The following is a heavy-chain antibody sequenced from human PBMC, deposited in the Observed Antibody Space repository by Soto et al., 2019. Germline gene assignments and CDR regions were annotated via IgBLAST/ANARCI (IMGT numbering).Heavy chain of an antibody. V-gene: IGHV4-39*01. D-gene: IGHD3-16*01. J-gene: IGHJ4*02. CDR2: IYYSGST. CDR3: ARHDLGGGNYNDY. CDR1: GGSISSSSYY. Sequence: SETLSLTCTVSGGSISSSSYYWGWIRQPPGKGLEWIGSIYYSGSTYYNPSLKSRVTISVDTSKNQFSLKLSSVTAADTAVYYCARHDLGGGNYNDYWGQGTLVTVSS.